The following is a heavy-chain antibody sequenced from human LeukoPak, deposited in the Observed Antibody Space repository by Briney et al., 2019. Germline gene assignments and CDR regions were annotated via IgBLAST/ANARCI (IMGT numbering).Heavy chain of an antibody. CDR2: IYYSGST. Sequence: PSETLSLTCTVSGGSISSYYWSWIRQPPGKGLEWIGYIYYSGSTNYNPSLKSRVTISVDTSKNQFSLKLSSVTAADTAVYYCAKRRHYYDTPYPDYWGQGTLVTVSS. J-gene: IGHJ4*02. V-gene: IGHV4-59*01. D-gene: IGHD3-22*01. CDR3: AKRRHYYDTPYPDY. CDR1: GGSISSYY.